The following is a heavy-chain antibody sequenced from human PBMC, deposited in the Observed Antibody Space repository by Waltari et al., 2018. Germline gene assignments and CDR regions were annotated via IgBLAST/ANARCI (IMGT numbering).Heavy chain of an antibody. Sequence: VHLVQSGTEVKQPGASVKVSCKASGYRFTSYGITWVRQAPGQGLEWMGRVDPEDGETIYAEKFQGRVTITADTSTDTAYMELSSLRSEDTAVYYCATVYREMRVDYWGQGTLVTVSS. CDR1: GYRFTSYG. J-gene: IGHJ4*02. CDR2: VDPEDGET. CDR3: ATVYREMRVDY. V-gene: IGHV1-69-2*01. D-gene: IGHD1-26*01.